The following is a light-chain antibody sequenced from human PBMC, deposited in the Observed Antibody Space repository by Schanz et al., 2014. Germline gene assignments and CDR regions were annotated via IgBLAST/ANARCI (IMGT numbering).Light chain of an antibody. V-gene: IGKV1-39*01. CDR1: LSISGY. Sequence: DIQMTQSPSSLSASVGDRVTITCRASLSISGYLNWYQQKPGKAPKLLIYAASSLQSGVPSRFSGSGSGTDFTFSIGSLQLEDFGTYYCQQSYNDPYTFGQGTKLDIK. CDR3: QQSYNDPYT. CDR2: AAS. J-gene: IGKJ2*01.